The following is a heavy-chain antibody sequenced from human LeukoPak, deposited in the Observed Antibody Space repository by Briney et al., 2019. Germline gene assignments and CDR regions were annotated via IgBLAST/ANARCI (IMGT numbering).Heavy chain of an antibody. CDR3: ASGYYDSSGYYYGY. CDR1: GGTFSSYA. Sequence: GSSVKVSCQASGGTFSSYAISWVRQAPGQGLEWMGRIIPILGIANYAQKFQGRVTITADKSTSTAYMELSSLRSEDTAVYYCASGYYDSSGYYYGYWGQGTLVTVSS. D-gene: IGHD3-22*01. CDR2: IIPILGIA. J-gene: IGHJ4*02. V-gene: IGHV1-69*04.